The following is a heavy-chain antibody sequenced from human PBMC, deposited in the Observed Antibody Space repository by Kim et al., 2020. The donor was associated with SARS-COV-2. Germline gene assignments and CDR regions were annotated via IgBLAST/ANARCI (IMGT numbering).Heavy chain of an antibody. CDR3: ARDRGGPGDY. J-gene: IGHJ4*02. V-gene: IGHV1-3*01. Sequence: NAKYSQKFQGRVTITRDTSATTTYMELSSLRSEDTAVYYCARDRGGPGDYWGQGTLVTVSS.